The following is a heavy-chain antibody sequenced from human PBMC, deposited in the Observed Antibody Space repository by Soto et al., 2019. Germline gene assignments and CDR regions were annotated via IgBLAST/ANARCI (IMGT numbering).Heavy chain of an antibody. Sequence: AETLSLTCPVSGGSLSSSSYYWGWIRQPPGKGLEWIGSIYYSGSTNYNPSLKSRVTISVDTSKNQFSLKLSSVTAADTAVYYCARDLEGYYYGSGTKVPYYMDVWGKGTTVTVSS. D-gene: IGHD3-10*01. J-gene: IGHJ6*03. CDR2: IYYSGST. CDR1: GGSLSSSSYY. CDR3: ARDLEGYYYGSGTKVPYYMDV. V-gene: IGHV4-39*07.